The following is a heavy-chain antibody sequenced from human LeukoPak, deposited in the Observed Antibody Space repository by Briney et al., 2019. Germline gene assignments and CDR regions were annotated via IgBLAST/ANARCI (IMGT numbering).Heavy chain of an antibody. CDR2: IKQDGSEK. D-gene: IGHD4-17*01. V-gene: IGHV3-7*01. J-gene: IGHJ4*02. CDR3: ARDPWAGEYGDYEPDY. Sequence: GGSLRLSCAASGFTFSSYWMSWVRQAPGKGLEWVANIKQDGSEKYYVDSVKGRFTISRDNAKNSLYLQMNSLRAEDTAVYYCARDPWAGEYGDYEPDYWGQGTLVTVSS. CDR1: GFTFSSYW.